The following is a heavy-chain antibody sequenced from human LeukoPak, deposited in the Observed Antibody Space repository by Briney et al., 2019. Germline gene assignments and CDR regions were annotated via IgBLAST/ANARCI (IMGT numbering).Heavy chain of an antibody. CDR1: GFTFSRYE. D-gene: IGHD3-10*01. V-gene: IGHV3-48*03. Sequence: VGSLRLSCAASGFTFSRYEMNGVRQAPGKGLEWVSYISRSGDTIYFADSVKGRFTISRDNAKNSLYLQMSSLRAEDTAVYYCARDYASDYWGQGTLVTVPS. CDR3: ARDYASDY. J-gene: IGHJ4*02. CDR2: ISRSGDTI.